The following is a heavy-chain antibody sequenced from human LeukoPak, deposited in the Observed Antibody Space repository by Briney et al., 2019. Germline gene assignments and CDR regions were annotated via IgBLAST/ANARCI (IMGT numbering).Heavy chain of an antibody. CDR2: ISYDGCNK. J-gene: IGHJ4*02. D-gene: IGHD2-15*01. V-gene: IGHV3-30*18. CDR3: AKEMGYCSGGSCPDY. Sequence: GGSLRLSCAASGFTFSSYGMHWVRQAPGKGLEWVAVISYDGCNKYYADSVKGRFTISRDNSKNTLYLQMNSLRAEDTAVYYCAKEMGYCSGGSCPDYWGQGTLVTVSS. CDR1: GFTFSSYG.